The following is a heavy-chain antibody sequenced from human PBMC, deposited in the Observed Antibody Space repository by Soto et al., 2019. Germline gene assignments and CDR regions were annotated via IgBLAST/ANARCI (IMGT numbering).Heavy chain of an antibody. Sequence: GGSLRLSCAASGFTFNSYSMNWVRQAPGKGLEWVSTISSSSTFIYDADSVKGRFSISRDNAKNSLFLQMNSLRAEDTAVYFCARGRPTRYSTYGVDVWGQGTTVTVSS. CDR2: ISSSSTFI. V-gene: IGHV3-21*01. CDR3: ARGRPTRYSTYGVDV. D-gene: IGHD2-15*01. CDR1: GFTFNSYS. J-gene: IGHJ6*02.